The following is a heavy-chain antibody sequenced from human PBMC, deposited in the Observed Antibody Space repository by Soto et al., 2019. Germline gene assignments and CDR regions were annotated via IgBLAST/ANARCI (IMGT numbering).Heavy chain of an antibody. J-gene: IGHJ6*02. CDR2: ISYDGSNK. V-gene: IGHV3-30-3*01. D-gene: IGHD6-19*01. CDR1: GFTFSSYA. Sequence: QVQLVESGGGVAQPGRSLRLSCAASGFTFSSYAMHWVRQAPGKGLEWVAVISYDGSNKYYADSVKGRFTISRDNSKNTLYLQMNSLRAEDTAVYYCARDQGGWYKVGYGMDVWGQGTTVTVSS. CDR3: ARDQGGWYKVGYGMDV.